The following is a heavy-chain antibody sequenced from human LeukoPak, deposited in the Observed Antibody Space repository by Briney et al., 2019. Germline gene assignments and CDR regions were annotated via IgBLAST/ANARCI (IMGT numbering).Heavy chain of an antibody. CDR2: ISSSSSYI. V-gene: IGHV3-21*01. CDR1: GFTFSSYS. Sequence: GGSLRLSCAASGFTFSSYSMNWVRQAPGKVLEWVSSISSSSSYIYYADSVKGRFTISRDNAKNSLYLQMNSLRAEDTAVYYCARSIDSSSWTLWGQGTLVTVSS. CDR3: ARSIDSSSWTL. J-gene: IGHJ4*02. D-gene: IGHD6-13*01.